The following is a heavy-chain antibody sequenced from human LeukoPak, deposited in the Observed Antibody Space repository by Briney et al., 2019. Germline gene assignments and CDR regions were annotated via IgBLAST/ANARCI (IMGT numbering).Heavy chain of an antibody. V-gene: IGHV4-59*01. CDR3: ERGELYSSSVEGYDYMDV. CDR1: GGSISSYY. Sequence: SETLSLTCTVSGGSISSYYWSWIRKPPGKGLEWIGYIYYSGSTNYNPSLKSRVTISVDTSKNQFSLKVSSVTGADTAVYYCERGELYSSSVEGYDYMDVWGKGTTVTVSS. D-gene: IGHD6-13*01. CDR2: IYYSGST. J-gene: IGHJ6*03.